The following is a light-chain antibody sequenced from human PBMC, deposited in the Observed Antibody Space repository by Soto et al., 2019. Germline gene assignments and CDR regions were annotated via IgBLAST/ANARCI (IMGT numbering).Light chain of an antibody. V-gene: IGKV3-20*01. CDR2: GSS. J-gene: IGKJ1*01. Sequence: EILLTQSPGTLSLSPGERATLSCRASQSVSSTYLSWYQLKPCQAPRLLIYGSSTRATGIPDRFSGSGSGTDFTLTISRLEPEDFAVYYCQQYGFSFRAFGQGTKV. CDR3: QQYGFSFRA. CDR1: QSVSSTY.